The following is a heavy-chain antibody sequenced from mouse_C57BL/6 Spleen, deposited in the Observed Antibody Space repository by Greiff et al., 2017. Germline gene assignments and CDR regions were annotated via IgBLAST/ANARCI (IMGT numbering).Heavy chain of an antibody. V-gene: IGHV1-81*01. D-gene: IGHD2-1*01. J-gene: IGHJ3*01. Sequence: VQLQQSGAELARPGASVKLSCKASGYTFTSYGISWVKQRTGQGLEWIGEIYPRSGNTYYNEKFKGKATLTAAKSSSTAYMELRSLTSEDSAVYFCARSGYGNFSWFAYWGQGTLVTVSA. CDR2: IYPRSGNT. CDR3: ARSGYGNFSWFAY. CDR1: GYTFTSYG.